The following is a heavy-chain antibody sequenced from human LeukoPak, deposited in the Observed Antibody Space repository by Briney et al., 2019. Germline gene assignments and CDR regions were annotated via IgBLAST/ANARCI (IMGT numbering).Heavy chain of an antibody. D-gene: IGHD3-16*01. CDR3: AMGEKVLDYFDY. CDR2: ISDSGHT. J-gene: IGHJ4*02. Sequence: SSETLSLTCTVSGGSISSRSYYWGWIRQPPGKGLEWSGEISDSGHTSYSPSLRRRVTISTDLFTSQFSLKLRSVTATDTAGYYCAMGEKVLDYFDYWGEGTLVTVPS. CDR1: GGSISSRSYY. V-gene: IGHV4-39*01.